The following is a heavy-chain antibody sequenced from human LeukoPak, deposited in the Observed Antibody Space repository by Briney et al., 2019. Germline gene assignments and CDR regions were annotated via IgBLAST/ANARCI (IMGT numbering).Heavy chain of an antibody. CDR1: GGTFSSYA. CDR2: IIPIFGTA. Sequence: SVTVSCKASGGTFSSYAISWVRQAPGQGLEWMGGIIPIFGTANYAQKFQGRVTITADESTSTAYMELSSLRSEDTAVYYCARSLIPGTVHFDYWGQGTLVTVSS. CDR3: ARSLIPGTVHFDY. D-gene: IGHD1-7*01. J-gene: IGHJ4*02. V-gene: IGHV1-69*13.